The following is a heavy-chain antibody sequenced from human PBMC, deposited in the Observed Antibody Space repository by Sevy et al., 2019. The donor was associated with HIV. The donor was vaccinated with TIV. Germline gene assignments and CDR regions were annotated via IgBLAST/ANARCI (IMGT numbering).Heavy chain of an antibody. D-gene: IGHD2-8*01. CDR3: AREGCTKPHDY. J-gene: IGHJ4*02. V-gene: IGHV3-23*03. CDR2: FSFGCGRI. CDR1: EFTFSKYS. Sequence: GGSLRLSCAASEFTFSKYSMSWVRQAPGKGLEWVSTFSFGCGRINYADSVKGRCTISRDDSKNKLYLQMNSLRAEDTAVYYCAREGCTKPHDYWGQGTLVTVSS.